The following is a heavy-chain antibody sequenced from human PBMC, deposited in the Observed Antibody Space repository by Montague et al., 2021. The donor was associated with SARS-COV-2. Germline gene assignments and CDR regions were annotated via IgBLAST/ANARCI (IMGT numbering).Heavy chain of an antibody. CDR1: GGSISSYY. Sequence: SETLSLTCTVSGGSISSYYWIWIRQPPGKGLEWIGNIYYSGSTNXNPSLKSRVTISVDTSKNQFSLKLSSVTAADTAVYYCARGSGWMGNAFDIWGQGTM. CDR2: IYYSGST. V-gene: IGHV4-59*01. J-gene: IGHJ3*02. D-gene: IGHD6-19*01. CDR3: ARGSGWMGNAFDI.